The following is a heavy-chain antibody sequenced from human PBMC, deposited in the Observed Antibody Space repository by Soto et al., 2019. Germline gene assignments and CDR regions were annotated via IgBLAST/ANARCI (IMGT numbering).Heavy chain of an antibody. J-gene: IGHJ4*02. D-gene: IGHD6-6*01. CDR3: ARGGGLAPRPHPFDY. CDR2: IYYSGST. V-gene: IGHV4-31*03. Sequence: SETLSLTCTVSGGSISSGGYYWSWIRQHPGKGLEWIGYIYYSGSTYYNPSLKSRVTISVDTSKNQFSLKLSSVTAADTAVYYCARGGGLAPRPHPFDYWGQGTLVTVSS. CDR1: GGSISSGGYY.